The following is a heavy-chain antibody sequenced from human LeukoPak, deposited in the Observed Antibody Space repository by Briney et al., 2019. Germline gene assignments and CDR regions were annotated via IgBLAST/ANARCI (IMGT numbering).Heavy chain of an antibody. V-gene: IGHV3-48*01. CDR2: ITSHSSSI. CDR1: GFIFSSYS. Sequence: PGGSLRLSCAPSGFIFSSYSMNWVRQAPGKGLEWISYITSHSSSIYYADSVKGRFTISRDNAKNSLYLQMNSLRAEDTAIYYCARVGTTAAASVYWGQGTLVTVSS. D-gene: IGHD4-17*01. J-gene: IGHJ4*02. CDR3: ARVGTTAAASVY.